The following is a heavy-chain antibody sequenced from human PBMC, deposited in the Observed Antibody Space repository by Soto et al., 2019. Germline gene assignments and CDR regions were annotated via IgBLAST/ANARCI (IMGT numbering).Heavy chain of an antibody. CDR1: GGSISSYY. V-gene: IGHV4-59*01. CDR3: ARGYYYDSSGYPAFDP. J-gene: IGHJ5*02. D-gene: IGHD3-22*01. Sequence: SETLSLTCTVSGGSISSYYWSWIRQPPGKGLEWIGYIYYSGSTNYNPSLKSRVTISVDTSKNQFSLKLSSVTAADTAVYYCARGYYYDSSGYPAFDPWGQGTLVTVSS. CDR2: IYYSGST.